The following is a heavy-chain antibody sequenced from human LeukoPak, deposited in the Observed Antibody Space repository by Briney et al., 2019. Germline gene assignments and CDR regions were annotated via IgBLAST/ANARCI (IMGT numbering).Heavy chain of an antibody. CDR3: ARQEGEDYYGSGSYFTSYYYYYYGMDV. Sequence: SQTLSLTCTVSGGSISSGGYYWSWIRQHPGKGLEWIGYIYYSGSTYYNPSLKSRVTISVDTSKNQFSLKLSSVTAADTAVYYCARQEGEDYYGSGSYFTSYYYYYYGMDVWGQGTTVTVSS. CDR1: GGSISSGGYY. J-gene: IGHJ6*02. V-gene: IGHV4-31*03. CDR2: IYYSGST. D-gene: IGHD3-10*01.